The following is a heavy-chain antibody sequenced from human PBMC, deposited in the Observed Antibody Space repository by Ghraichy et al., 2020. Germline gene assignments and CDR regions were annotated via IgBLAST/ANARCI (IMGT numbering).Heavy chain of an antibody. V-gene: IGHV3-23*01. CDR3: AKAIAAAGKYYFEY. Sequence: GGSLRLSCAASGFTFSSYDMSWVRQAPGKWLEWVSGISGGGGGAFYADSVKGRCTISRDNSKNTLFLQMNSLSAEDTAVYYCAKAIAAAGKYYFEYWGQGILVTVSS. J-gene: IGHJ4*02. D-gene: IGHD6-13*01. CDR2: ISGGGGGA. CDR1: GFTFSSYD.